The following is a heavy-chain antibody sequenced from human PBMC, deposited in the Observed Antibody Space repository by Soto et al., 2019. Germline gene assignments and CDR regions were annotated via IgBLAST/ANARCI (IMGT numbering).Heavy chain of an antibody. CDR3: ARGSAGYSPGNYYYYMDV. Sequence: ASVKVSCKASGYTFTGYYMHWVRQAPGQGLEWMGWINPNSGGTNYAQKFQGWVTMTRDTSISTAYMELSRLRSDDTAVYYCARGSAGYSPGNYYYYMDVWGKGTTVTVSS. CDR1: GYTFTGYY. D-gene: IGHD3-9*01. CDR2: INPNSGGT. V-gene: IGHV1-2*04. J-gene: IGHJ6*03.